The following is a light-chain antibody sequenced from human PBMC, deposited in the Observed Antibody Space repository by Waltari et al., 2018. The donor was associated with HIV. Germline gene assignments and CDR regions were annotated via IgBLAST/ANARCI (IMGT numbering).Light chain of an antibody. CDR2: CVS. V-gene: IGLV2-14*03. CDR1: SSDVGGYNH. CDR3: SSYTRSSTLGV. Sequence: QSALTQPASVSGSPGQSITISCTGTSSDVGGYNHVSWYQPHPGTAPKLMIFCVSNRPSGVSNRFSGSKSGNTASLTISGLQAEDEADYYCSSYTRSSTLGVFGTGTKVTVL. J-gene: IGLJ1*01.